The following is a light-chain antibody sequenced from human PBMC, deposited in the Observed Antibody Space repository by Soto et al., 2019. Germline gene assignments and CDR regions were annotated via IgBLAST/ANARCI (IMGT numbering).Light chain of an antibody. CDR3: QQSYETPPT. CDR1: QTLSNL. J-gene: IGKJ2*01. Sequence: DIQMTQSPSSLSASVGDRVTITCRASQTLSNLVNWYHQKPGKAPKLLIYAASSLQSGVPSRFSGSGSGTDFTLTISSPQVEDFAIYYCQQSYETPPTFGQGTKLEIK. V-gene: IGKV1-39*01. CDR2: AAS.